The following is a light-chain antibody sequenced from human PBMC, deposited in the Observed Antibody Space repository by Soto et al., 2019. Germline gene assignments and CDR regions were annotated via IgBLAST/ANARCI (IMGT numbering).Light chain of an antibody. Sequence: IQLTQSPSSLSASVGDRVTITCRASQGISSYLAWYQQEPGKAPNLLIYAASTLQSGVPSRFSGSGSGTDFTLTISSLQPEDFATYYCQQLNSYPITFGQGTRLEIK. CDR3: QQLNSYPIT. J-gene: IGKJ5*01. V-gene: IGKV1-9*01. CDR2: AAS. CDR1: QGISSY.